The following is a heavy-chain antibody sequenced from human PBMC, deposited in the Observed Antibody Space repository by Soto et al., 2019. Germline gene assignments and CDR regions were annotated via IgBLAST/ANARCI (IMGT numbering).Heavy chain of an antibody. Sequence: EVQLLESGGDLIQPGGSLRLSCVASGITFGSRAMSWVRQAPGEGLEWVSTITDTGGDAKYADSVRGRFTISRDNAKNTLYLQMHSLRAEDTAVYYCARDIVVVVATSDYGMDVWGQGTTVTVSS. V-gene: IGHV3-23*01. D-gene: IGHD2-15*01. J-gene: IGHJ6*02. CDR2: ITDTGGDA. CDR1: GITFGSRA. CDR3: ARDIVVVVATSDYGMDV.